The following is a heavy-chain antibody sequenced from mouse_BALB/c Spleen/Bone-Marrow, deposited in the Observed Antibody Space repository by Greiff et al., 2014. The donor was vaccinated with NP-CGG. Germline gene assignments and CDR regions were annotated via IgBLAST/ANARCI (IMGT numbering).Heavy chain of an antibody. CDR2: IYPGDGDT. V-gene: IGHV1-80*01. D-gene: IGHD4-1*01. J-gene: IGHJ2*01. Sequence: VQLQQSGAELVRPGSSVKISCKASGYAFSSYWMNWVKQRPGQGLEWIGRIYPGDGDTNYNGNFKDKATLTTDKSSTTAYMQLSSLTSEDSAVYFCARGGRLTGYYFDYWGQGNTLTVSS. CDR1: GYAFSSYW. CDR3: ARGGRLTGYYFDY.